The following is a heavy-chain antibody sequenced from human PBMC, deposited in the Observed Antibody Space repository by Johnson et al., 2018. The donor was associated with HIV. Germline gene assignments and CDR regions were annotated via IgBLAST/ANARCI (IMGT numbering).Heavy chain of an antibody. CDR1: GFTFSSYG. Sequence: QVQLVESGGGVVQPGRSLRLSCAASGFTFSSYGMHWVRQAPGKGLEWVAFIRYDGTNNYYADSVRGRFTISRDNSKNTVYLQMNSLRAEDTAVYYCARGTPGDYDSSGYYRGSEAFDIWGQGTMVTVSS. V-gene: IGHV3-33*01. J-gene: IGHJ3*02. CDR2: IRYDGTNN. D-gene: IGHD3-22*01. CDR3: ARGTPGDYDSSGYYRGSEAFDI.